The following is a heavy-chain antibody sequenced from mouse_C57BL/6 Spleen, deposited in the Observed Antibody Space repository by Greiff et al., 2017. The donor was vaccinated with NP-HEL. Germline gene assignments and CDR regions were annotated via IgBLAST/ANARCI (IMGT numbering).Heavy chain of an antibody. CDR3: AREGDDGSPFDY. D-gene: IGHD2-3*01. CDR2: IDPSDSYT. CDR1: GYTFTSYW. V-gene: IGHV1-50*01. Sequence: QVQLQQPGAELVKPGASVKLSCKASGYTFTSYWMQWVKQRPGQGLEWIGEIDPSDSYTNYNQKFKGKATLTVDTSSSTAYMQLSSLTSEDSAVYYCAREGDDGSPFDYWGQGTTLTVSS. J-gene: IGHJ2*01.